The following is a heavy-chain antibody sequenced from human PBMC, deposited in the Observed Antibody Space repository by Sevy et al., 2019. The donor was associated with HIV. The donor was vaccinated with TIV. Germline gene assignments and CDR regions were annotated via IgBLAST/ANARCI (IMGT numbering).Heavy chain of an antibody. D-gene: IGHD2-21*02. J-gene: IGHJ4*02. CDR2: ISHDGRYK. Sequence: GGSLRLSCAASGFTFSNYDLHWVRQAPGKGLDWVAVISHDGRYKNYADSVKVRFTISRDNLSNTLFLQMDSLRPDDPAVYFCARLVSCGGDCYYLDSWGQGALVTVSS. CDR1: GFTFSNYD. V-gene: IGHV3-30*03. CDR3: ARLVSCGGDCYYLDS.